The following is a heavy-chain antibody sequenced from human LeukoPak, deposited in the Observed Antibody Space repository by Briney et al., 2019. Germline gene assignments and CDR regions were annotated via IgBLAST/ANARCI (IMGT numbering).Heavy chain of an antibody. V-gene: IGHV4-38-2*02. CDR1: GYSISSGYY. CDR2: IYHSGST. CDR3: ANWFDP. Sequence: SETLSPTCTVSGYSISSGYYWGWIRQPPGKGLEWIGRIYHSGSTYYNPSLKIRVTISVDTSKNQFSLKLSSVTAADTAVYYCANWFDPWGQGTLVTVSS. J-gene: IGHJ5*02.